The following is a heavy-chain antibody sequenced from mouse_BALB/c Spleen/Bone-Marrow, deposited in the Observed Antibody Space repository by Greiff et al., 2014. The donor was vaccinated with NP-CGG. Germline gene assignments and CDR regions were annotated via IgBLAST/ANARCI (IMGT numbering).Heavy chain of an antibody. CDR2: INPSNGGT. CDR1: GYTFTSYY. D-gene: IGHD4-1*01. V-gene: IGHV1S81*02. J-gene: IGHJ2*01. Sequence: QVQLQQPGAELVKPGASVKLSCKASGYTFTSYYMYWVKQRPGQGLEWIGEINPSNGGTNFNEKFKSRATLTVDKSSSTAYMQLSSLTSEDSAVYYCTRGRTWDFDYWGQGTTLIVSS. CDR3: TRGRTWDFDY.